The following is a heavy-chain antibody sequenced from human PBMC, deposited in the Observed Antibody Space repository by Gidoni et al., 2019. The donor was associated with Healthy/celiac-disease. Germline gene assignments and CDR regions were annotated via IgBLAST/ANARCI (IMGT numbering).Heavy chain of an antibody. CDR3: AKGPHYDFWSGPLFDY. CDR1: GFTFDDYT. D-gene: IGHD3-3*01. Sequence: EVQLVESGGVVVQPGGSLRLSCAASGFTFDDYTMHWVRQAPGKCLEWVSLISWDGGSTYYADSVKGRFTISRDNSKNSLYLQMNSLRTEDTALYYCAKGPHYDFWSGPLFDYWGQGTLVTVSS. CDR2: ISWDGGST. J-gene: IGHJ4*02. V-gene: IGHV3-43*01.